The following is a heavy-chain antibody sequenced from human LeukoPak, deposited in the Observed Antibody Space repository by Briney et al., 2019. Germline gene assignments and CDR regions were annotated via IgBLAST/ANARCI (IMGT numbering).Heavy chain of an antibody. D-gene: IGHD6-19*01. CDR1: GGTFSSYA. CDR3: GRDGQQWPWSPLAY. Sequence: GASVKVSCKASGGTFSSYAISWVRQAPGQGLEWMGGIIPIFGTANYAQKFQGRVTITADESTSTAYMELSSLRSEDTAVYYCGRDGQQWPWSPLAYWGQGTLVTVSS. V-gene: IGHV1-69*13. J-gene: IGHJ4*02. CDR2: IIPIFGTA.